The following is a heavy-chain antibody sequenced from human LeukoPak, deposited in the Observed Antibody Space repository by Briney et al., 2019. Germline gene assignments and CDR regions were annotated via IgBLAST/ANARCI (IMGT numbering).Heavy chain of an antibody. J-gene: IGHJ5*02. CDR2: IYHSGST. CDR1: GYSISSGYY. CDR3: ARSSSGWYKDNWFDP. D-gene: IGHD6-19*01. V-gene: IGHV4-38-2*01. Sequence: PSETLSLTCAVSGYSISSGYYWGWIRQPPGKGLEWIGSIYHSGSTYYNPSLKSRVTISVDTSKNQFSLKLSSVTAADTAVYYCARSSSGWYKDNWFDPWGQGTLVTVSS.